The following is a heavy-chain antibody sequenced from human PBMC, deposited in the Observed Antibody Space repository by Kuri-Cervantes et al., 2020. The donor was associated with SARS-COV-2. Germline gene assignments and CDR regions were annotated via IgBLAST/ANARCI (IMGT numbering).Heavy chain of an antibody. CDR1: RFMFSCDR. V-gene: IGHV3-33*08. Sequence: GESLKISCVASRFMFSCDRMNWVRQAPGKGLEWVAVIWYDGSNKYYADSVKGRFTISRDNSKNTLYLQMNSLRAEDTAVYYCATEGGIDDPFDYWGQGTLVTVSS. CDR3: ATEGGIDDPFDY. D-gene: IGHD3-3*01. J-gene: IGHJ4*02. CDR2: IWYDGSNK.